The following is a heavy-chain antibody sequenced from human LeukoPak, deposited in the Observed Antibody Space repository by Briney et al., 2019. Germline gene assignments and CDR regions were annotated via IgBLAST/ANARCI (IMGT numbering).Heavy chain of an antibody. J-gene: IGHJ4*02. V-gene: IGHV4-59*01. D-gene: IGHD5-24*01. CDR1: GGSISSYY. CDR2: IYYSGST. Sequence: SETLSLTCTVSGGSISSYYWSWIRQPPGKGLEWIGYIYYSGSTNYNPSLKSRDTISVDTSKNQFSLKLSSVTAADTAVYYCARGEEMATLDYWGQGTLVTVSS. CDR3: ARGEEMATLDY.